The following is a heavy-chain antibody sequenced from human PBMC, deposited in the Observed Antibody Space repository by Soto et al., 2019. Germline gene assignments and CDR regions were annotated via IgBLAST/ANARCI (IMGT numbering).Heavy chain of an antibody. CDR2: INPNSGVT. CDR1: GYIFSGYS. D-gene: IGHD3-3*01. CDR3: ARDGVVLDFWNPIWFDP. J-gene: IGHJ5*02. Sequence: ASVKVSCKTSGYIFSGYSIHWVRQAPGQGLEWMGWINPNSGVTSYAQRYQGRATMSRDTSITTVYMELRRLTSDDTGVYYCARDGVVLDFWNPIWFDPWGQGTQVTVSS. V-gene: IGHV1-2*02.